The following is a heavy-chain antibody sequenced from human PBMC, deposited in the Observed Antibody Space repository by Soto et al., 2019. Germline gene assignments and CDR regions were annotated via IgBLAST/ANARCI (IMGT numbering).Heavy chain of an antibody. V-gene: IGHV4-39*01. CDR2: IYYSGST. CDR1: GVTITSGDYY. J-gene: IGHJ6*02. D-gene: IGHD2-21*02. Sequence: SETLSLTCTVSGVTITSGDYYWSWIRQHPGKGLEWIGSIYYSGSTYYNPSLKSRVTISVDTSKNQFSLKLSSVTAADTAVYYCARFYGGNSFYYYGMDVWGQGTTVTVSS. CDR3: ARFYGGNSFYYYGMDV.